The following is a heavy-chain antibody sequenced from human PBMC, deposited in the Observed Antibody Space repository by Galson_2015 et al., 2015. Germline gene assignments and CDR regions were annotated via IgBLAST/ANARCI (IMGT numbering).Heavy chain of an antibody. V-gene: IGHV4-59*01. Sequence: ETLSLTCTVSGGSISTYYWSWIRPPPGQGLEWIGYMYYSGITNYNPSLKSRVTISVDTSKNQFSLKLSSVTAADTAVYYCARDQGRDGYNTWGQGTPVTVSS. CDR1: GGSISTYY. CDR3: ARDQGRDGYNT. CDR2: MYYSGIT. D-gene: IGHD5-24*01. J-gene: IGHJ5*02.